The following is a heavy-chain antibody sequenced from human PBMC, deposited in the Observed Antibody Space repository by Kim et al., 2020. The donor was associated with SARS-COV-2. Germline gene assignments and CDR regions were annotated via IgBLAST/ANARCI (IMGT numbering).Heavy chain of an antibody. CDR2: ISGSGGST. J-gene: IGHJ6*02. V-gene: IGHV3-23*01. CDR1: GFTFSSYA. CDR3: AKGMSSGIQLPYYYGMDV. Sequence: GGSLRLSCAASGFTFSSYAMSWVRQAPGKGLEWVSAISGSGGSTYYADSVKGRFTISRDNSKNTLYLQMNSLRAEDTAVYYCAKGMSSGIQLPYYYGMDVWGQGTTVTVSS. D-gene: IGHD1-1*01.